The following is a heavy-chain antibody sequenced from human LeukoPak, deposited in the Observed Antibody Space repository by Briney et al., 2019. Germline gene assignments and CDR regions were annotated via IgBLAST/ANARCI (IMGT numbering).Heavy chain of an antibody. J-gene: IGHJ1*01. CDR2: IYTSGST. CDR1: GGSISSGSYY. Sequence: SQTLSLTCTVSGGSISSGSYYWSWIRQPAGKGLEWIGRIYTSGSTNYNPSLKSRVTISVDKSKNQFSLKLSSVTAADTAVYYCASIAAAGPGRLAEYFQHWGQGTLVTVSS. D-gene: IGHD6-13*01. V-gene: IGHV4-61*02. CDR3: ASIAAAGPGRLAEYFQH.